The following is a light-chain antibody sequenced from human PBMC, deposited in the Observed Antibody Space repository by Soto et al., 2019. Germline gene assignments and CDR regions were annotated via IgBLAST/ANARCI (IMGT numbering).Light chain of an antibody. CDR1: SSDVGGYNY. CDR3: SSYTSSSTPWV. Sequence: SVLTQPASGSGSPGQSMTISCTGTSSDVGGYNYVSWYQQHPGKAPKLMIYDVSNRPSGVSNRFSGSKSGNTASLTISGLQAEDEADYYCSSYTSSSTPWVFGTGTKVTVL. V-gene: IGLV2-14*01. J-gene: IGLJ1*01. CDR2: DVS.